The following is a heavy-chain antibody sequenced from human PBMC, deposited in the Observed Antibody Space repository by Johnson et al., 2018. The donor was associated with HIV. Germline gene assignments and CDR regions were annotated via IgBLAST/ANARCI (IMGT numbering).Heavy chain of an antibody. Sequence: QMQLVESGGGVVQPGRSLRLSCAASGFTFSSYAMHWVRQAPGTGLAWVAVISYDGSNKYYADSVKGRLPISRDNSKNTLYLQMNSLRAEDTVGYNCARDLVGGSYLLGAFDIWGQGTMVTVSS. CDR3: ARDLVGGSYLLGAFDI. D-gene: IGHD1-26*01. V-gene: IGHV3-30-3*01. CDR1: GFTFSSYA. CDR2: ISYDGSNK. J-gene: IGHJ3*02.